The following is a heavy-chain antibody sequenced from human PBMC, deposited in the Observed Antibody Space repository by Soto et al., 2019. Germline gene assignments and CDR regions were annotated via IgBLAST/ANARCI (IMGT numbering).Heavy chain of an antibody. CDR3: ARDPPPPDY. Sequence: QVQLVQSGAEVKKPGASVKVSCKASGYTFASYAISWMRHAPGQGLEWMGWISAYTGNTNYAQKIQGRVTMTTDTSTSTAYMELRSLSSDDTAVYYCARDPPPPDYWGQGTLVTVSS. J-gene: IGHJ4*02. CDR1: GYTFASYA. CDR2: ISAYTGNT. V-gene: IGHV1-18*01.